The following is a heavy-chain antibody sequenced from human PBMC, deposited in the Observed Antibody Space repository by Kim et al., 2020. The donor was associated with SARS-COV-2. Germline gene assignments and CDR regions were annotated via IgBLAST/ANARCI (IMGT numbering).Heavy chain of an antibody. J-gene: IGHJ6*02. D-gene: IGHD6-13*01. V-gene: IGHV3-30*02. Sequence: GRFTISRDNSKNTLYLQMNSLRAEDTAVYYCAKGEAAAAGPDYYYYSMDVWGQETTVTVSS. CDR3: AKGEAAAAGPDYYYYSMDV.